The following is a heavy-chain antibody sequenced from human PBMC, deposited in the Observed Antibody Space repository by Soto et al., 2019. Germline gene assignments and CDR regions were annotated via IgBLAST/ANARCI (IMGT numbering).Heavy chain of an antibody. D-gene: IGHD3-10*01. J-gene: IGHJ4*02. CDR3: ARDGGYYGSGGSSDY. Sequence: GASVKVSCKASGYTFTSYGISWVRQAPGQGLEWMGWISAYNGNTNYAQKLQGRVTMTTDTSTSTAYMELRSLRSDDTAVYYCARDGGYYGSGGSSDYWGQGTLVTVSS. CDR2: ISAYNGNT. V-gene: IGHV1-18*01. CDR1: GYTFTSYG.